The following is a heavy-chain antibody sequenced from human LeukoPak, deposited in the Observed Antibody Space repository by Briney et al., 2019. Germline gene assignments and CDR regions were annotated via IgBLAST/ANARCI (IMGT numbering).Heavy chain of an antibody. D-gene: IGHD1-26*01. V-gene: IGHV1-18*01. CDR2: ISAYNGNT. CDR1: GYTFTSYG. CDR3: AADIVGAQLH. J-gene: IGHJ4*02. Sequence: AASVKVSCKASGYTFTSYGISWVRQAPGQGLEWMGWISAYNGNTNYAQKFQERVTITRDMSTRTAYMELSSLRSEDTAVYYCAADIVGAQLHWGQGTLVTVSS.